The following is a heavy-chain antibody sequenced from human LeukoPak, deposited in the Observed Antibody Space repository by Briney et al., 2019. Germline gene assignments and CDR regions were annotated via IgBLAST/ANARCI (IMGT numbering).Heavy chain of an antibody. V-gene: IGHV4-34*01. D-gene: IGHD2/OR15-2a*01. J-gene: IGHJ5*02. CDR2: INHSGST. CDR1: GGSFSGYY. Sequence: SETLSLTCAVYGGSFSGYYWRWIRQPPGKGLEWIGEINHSGSTNYNPSLKSRVTISVDTSKNQFSLKLSSVTAADTAVYYCARRRRSPLSTRGNWFDPWGQGTLVTVSS. CDR3: ARRRRSPLSTRGNWFDP.